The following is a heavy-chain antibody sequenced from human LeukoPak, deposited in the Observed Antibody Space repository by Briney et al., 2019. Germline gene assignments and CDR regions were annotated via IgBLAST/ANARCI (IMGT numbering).Heavy chain of an antibody. D-gene: IGHD3-16*01. Sequence: SETLSLTCTVSGGSISSSIYYWGWIRQSPGKGLEWIGSIYYSGSTNYNPSLKSRVTISVDTSKNQFSLKLSSVTAADTAVYYCARETSQKGAHYMDVWGKGTTVTISS. CDR3: ARETSQKGAHYMDV. CDR1: GGSISSSIYY. V-gene: IGHV4-39*07. CDR2: IYYSGST. J-gene: IGHJ6*03.